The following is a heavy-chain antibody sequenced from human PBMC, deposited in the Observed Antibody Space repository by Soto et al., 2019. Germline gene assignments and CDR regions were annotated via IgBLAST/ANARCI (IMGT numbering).Heavy chain of an antibody. CDR1: GFTLRNYG. V-gene: IGHV3-23*01. CDR2: ISGSGGST. J-gene: IGHJ4*02. CDR3: AKDIGYCSGGSCYYFDY. Sequence: XGSLILSCSASGFTLRNYGMNWVRQAPGKGLDWVSTISGSGGSTYYADSVKGRFTISRDNSKNMLYLQMNSLRAEDTAVYYCAKDIGYCSGGSCYYFDYWGQGTLVTVSS. D-gene: IGHD2-15*01.